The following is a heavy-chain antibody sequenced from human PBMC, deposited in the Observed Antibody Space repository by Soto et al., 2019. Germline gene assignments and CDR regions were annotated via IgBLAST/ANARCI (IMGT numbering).Heavy chain of an antibody. CDR1: GFTFSSYD. J-gene: IGHJ6*02. D-gene: IGHD5-18*01. V-gene: IGHV3-13*04. CDR2: IGTAGDT. Sequence: PGGSLRLSCAASGFTFSSYDMHWVRQATGKGLEWVSAIGTAGDTYYPGSVKGRFTTSRENAKNSLYLQMNSLRAGDTAVYYCARDYGYSYGSYYYYYGMDVWGQGTTVTVSS. CDR3: ARDYGYSYGSYYYYYGMDV.